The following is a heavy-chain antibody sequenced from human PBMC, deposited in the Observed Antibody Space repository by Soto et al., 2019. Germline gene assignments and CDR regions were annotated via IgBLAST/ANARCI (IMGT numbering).Heavy chain of an antibody. CDR2: IYPGDSDT. J-gene: IGHJ4*02. D-gene: IGHD3-9*01. Sequence: GESLKISCKGSGYSFTSYWIGWVRQMPGKGLEWMGIIYPGDSDTRYSPSFQGQVTISADKSISTAYLQWSSLKASDTAMYYCARLSHGGATYYDILTGYYLFDYWGQGTLVTVSS. CDR3: ARLSHGGATYYDILTGYYLFDY. V-gene: IGHV5-51*01. CDR1: GYSFTSYW.